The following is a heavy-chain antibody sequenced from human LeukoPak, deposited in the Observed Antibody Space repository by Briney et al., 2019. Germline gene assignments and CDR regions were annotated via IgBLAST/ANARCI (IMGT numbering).Heavy chain of an antibody. CDR2: IYYSGST. CDR3: AKSSGWYVSWFDP. CDR1: GGSISSSSYY. V-gene: IGHV4-61*01. Sequence: SETLSLTCTVSGGSISSSSYYWSWIRQPPGKGLEWIGYIYYSGSTNYNPSLKSRVTISVDTSKNQFSLKLSSVTAADTAVYYCAKSSGWYVSWFDPWGQGTLVTVSS. D-gene: IGHD6-19*01. J-gene: IGHJ5*02.